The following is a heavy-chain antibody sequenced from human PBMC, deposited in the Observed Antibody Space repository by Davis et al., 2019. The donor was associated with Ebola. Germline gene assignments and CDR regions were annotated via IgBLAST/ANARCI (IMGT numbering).Heavy chain of an antibody. J-gene: IGHJ4*02. Sequence: GESLKISCAASGFTFSSYAMSWVRQAPGKGLEWVSAISGSGGSTYYADSVKGRFTISRDNSKNTLYLQMNSLRAEDTAVNYCAKAPGYDYGDYFVSTYFDYWGQGTLVTVSS. D-gene: IGHD4-17*01. V-gene: IGHV3-23*01. CDR3: AKAPGYDYGDYFVSTYFDY. CDR2: ISGSGGST. CDR1: GFTFSSYA.